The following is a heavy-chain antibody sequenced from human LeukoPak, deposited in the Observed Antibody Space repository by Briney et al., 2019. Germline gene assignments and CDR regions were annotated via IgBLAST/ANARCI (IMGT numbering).Heavy chain of an antibody. D-gene: IGHD6-19*01. J-gene: IGHJ6*03. V-gene: IGHV3-23*01. CDR2: ISGSGGST. CDR3: AKAHSSGWYYNYYYMDV. CDR1: VFTFSSYA. Sequence: GGSLRLPCAASVFTFSSYAMSWVRQAPGKGLEWVSAISGSGGSTYYADSVKGRFTISRDNSKNTLYLQMNSLRAEDTAVYYCAKAHSSGWYYNYYYMDVWGKGTTVTVSS.